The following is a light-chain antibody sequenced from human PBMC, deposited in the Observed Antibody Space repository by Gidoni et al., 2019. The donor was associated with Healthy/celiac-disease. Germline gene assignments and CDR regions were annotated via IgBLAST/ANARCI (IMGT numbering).Light chain of an antibody. CDR2: GAS. Sequence: EIVMTQSPATLSVSPGERATLSCRASQSVSSNLAWYQQKPGQAPRLLIYGASTRGTGIPARFSGSGSGTEFTLTISSLQSEDFAVYYCQQYNNWPMYTFGQXTKLEIK. J-gene: IGKJ2*01. CDR1: QSVSSN. CDR3: QQYNNWPMYT. V-gene: IGKV3-15*01.